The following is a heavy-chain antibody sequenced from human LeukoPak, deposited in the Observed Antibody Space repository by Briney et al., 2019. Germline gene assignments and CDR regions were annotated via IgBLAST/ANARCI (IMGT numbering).Heavy chain of an antibody. CDR2: ISGSGGST. CDR1: GFTFSSYA. Sequence: GGSLRLSCAASGFTFSSYAMSWVRQAPGKGLEWVSAISGSGGSTYYADSVKGRFTISRDNSKNTLYLQMNSLRAEDTAVYYCASREQYYYGSGSYYWGQGTLVTVSS. J-gene: IGHJ4*02. V-gene: IGHV3-23*01. D-gene: IGHD3-10*01. CDR3: ASREQYYYGSGSYY.